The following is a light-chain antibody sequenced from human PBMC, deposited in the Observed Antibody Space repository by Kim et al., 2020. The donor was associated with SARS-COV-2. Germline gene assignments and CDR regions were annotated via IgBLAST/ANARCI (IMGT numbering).Light chain of an antibody. CDR3: QQRSNWPWT. J-gene: IGKJ1*01. CDR1: QGVSSQ. V-gene: IGKV3D-11*01. CDR2: DAS. Sequence: LSPGERATLSCGASQGVSSQLAWHQQKAGQAPRLLIYDASNRDAGIPARFSGSGSGTDVTLTISSPEPEDFAVYYCQQRSNWPWTFGQGTNVDIK.